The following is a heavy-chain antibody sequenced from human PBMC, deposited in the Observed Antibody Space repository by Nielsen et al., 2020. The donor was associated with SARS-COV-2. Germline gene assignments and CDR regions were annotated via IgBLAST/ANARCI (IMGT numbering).Heavy chain of an antibody. CDR2: ISYDGSNK. Sequence: WIRQPPGKGLEWVAVISYDGSNKYYADPVKGRFTISRDNSKNTLYLQMNSLRAEDTAVYYCAKGGGYYDILTTQGWNAFDIWGQGTTVTVSS. V-gene: IGHV3-30*18. CDR3: AKGGGYYDILTTQGWNAFDI. D-gene: IGHD3-9*01. J-gene: IGHJ3*02.